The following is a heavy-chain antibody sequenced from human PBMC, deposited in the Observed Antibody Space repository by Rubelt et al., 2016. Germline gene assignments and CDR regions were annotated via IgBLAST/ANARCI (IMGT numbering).Heavy chain of an antibody. J-gene: IGHJ6*02. Sequence: EVQLVESGGGLVKPGGSLRLSCAASGFTFSNAWMNWVRQAPGKGLEWVGRIKSKTDGGTTDYAAPVKGRFTISRDDSKNTLYLQMNSLKTEDTAVYYCSATDSSGYYSPGYYYYGMDVWGQGTTVTVSS. CDR3: SATDSSGYYSPGYYYYGMDV. CDR2: IKSKTDGGTT. D-gene: IGHD3-22*01. CDR1: GFTFSNAW. V-gene: IGHV3-15*07.